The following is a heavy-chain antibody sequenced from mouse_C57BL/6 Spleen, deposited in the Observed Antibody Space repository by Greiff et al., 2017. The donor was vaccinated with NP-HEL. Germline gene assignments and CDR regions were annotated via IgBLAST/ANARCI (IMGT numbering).Heavy chain of an antibody. Sequence: EVQLQQSGPELVKPGASVKISCKASGYTFTDYYMNWVKQSHGKSLEWIGDINPNNGGTSYNQKFKGKATLTVDKSSSTAYMELRSLTSEDSAVYYCAPDGYYVGYWGQGTLVTVSA. J-gene: IGHJ3*01. V-gene: IGHV1-26*01. CDR1: GYTFTDYY. CDR3: APDGYYVGY. D-gene: IGHD2-3*01. CDR2: INPNNGGT.